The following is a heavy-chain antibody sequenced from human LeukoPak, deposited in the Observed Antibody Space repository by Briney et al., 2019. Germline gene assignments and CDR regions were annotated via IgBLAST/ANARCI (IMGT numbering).Heavy chain of an antibody. CDR1: GFTFSSYG. CDR3: ARDRSTTAVDC. D-gene: IGHD1-26*01. V-gene: IGHV3-33*01. J-gene: IGHJ4*02. CDR2: IWYDGSNK. Sequence: GGSLRLSCAASGFTFSSYGMHWVRQAPGRGLEWVAVIWYDGSNKYYADSVKGRFTISRDNSKNTLYLQINGLRAEDTAVYYCARDRSTTAVDCWGQGTLVTVSS.